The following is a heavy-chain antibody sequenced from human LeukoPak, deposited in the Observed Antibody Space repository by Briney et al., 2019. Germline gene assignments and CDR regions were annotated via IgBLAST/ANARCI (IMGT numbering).Heavy chain of an antibody. CDR1: GGTLISYS. V-gene: IGHV1-69*16. CDR2: ITFIIGAP. CDR3: AGTNFGGTEFFHL. J-gene: IGHJ1*01. D-gene: IGHD3-16*01. Sequence: IPSKASGGTLISYSNSWVRQAPGQGLEWMGGITFIIGAPKYAQKFKGRVTITTDKSTNTVFMDMDSLSSEDTAIYYCAGTNFGGTEFFHLWGQVTLVGVSS.